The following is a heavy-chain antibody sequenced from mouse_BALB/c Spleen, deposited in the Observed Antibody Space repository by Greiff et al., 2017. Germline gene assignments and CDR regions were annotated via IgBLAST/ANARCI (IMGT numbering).Heavy chain of an antibody. D-gene: IGHD1-1*01. V-gene: IGHV1S29*02. CDR3: AREGGYYYGSSYSAMDY. J-gene: IGHJ4*01. CDR1: GYTFTDYN. CDR2: IYPYNGGT. Sequence: VQLQQSGPELVKPGASVKISCKASGYTFTDYNMHWVKQSHGKSLEWIGYIYPYNGGTGYNQKFKSKATLTVDNSSSTAYMELRSLTSEDSAVYYCAREGGYYYGSSYSAMDYWGQGTSVTVSS.